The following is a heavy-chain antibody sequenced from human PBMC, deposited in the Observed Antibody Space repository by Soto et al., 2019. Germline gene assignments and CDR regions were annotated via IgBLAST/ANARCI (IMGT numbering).Heavy chain of an antibody. CDR1: SGPSSTHN. CDR2: VYSTGGT. D-gene: IGHD3-10*01. Sequence: QVQLQQSGPGLVKPSETLSLTCSVSSGPSSTHNWGWIRQPPGRGLEWIGYVYSTGGTSYNPSLKSRVTISADTSTNHISLTLSSVTAADTALYYCVRQGIGTQHGLVDVWGQGTMVTVSS. J-gene: IGHJ6*02. V-gene: IGHV4-59*08. CDR3: VRQGIGTQHGLVDV.